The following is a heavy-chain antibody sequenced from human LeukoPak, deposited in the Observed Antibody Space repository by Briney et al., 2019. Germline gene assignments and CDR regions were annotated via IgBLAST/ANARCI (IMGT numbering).Heavy chain of an antibody. J-gene: IGHJ6*02. CDR3: ARVEEDYYGMDV. CDR1: GESFSGYY. Sequence: SETLSLTCAVYGESFSGYYWRWIRQPPGKGLEWIGEINYSGGTNYNPSLKSRVTISIDMSKNQFSLKLSSVTAADTAVYYCARVEEDYYGMDVWGQGTTVTVSS. V-gene: IGHV4-34*01. CDR2: INYSGGT.